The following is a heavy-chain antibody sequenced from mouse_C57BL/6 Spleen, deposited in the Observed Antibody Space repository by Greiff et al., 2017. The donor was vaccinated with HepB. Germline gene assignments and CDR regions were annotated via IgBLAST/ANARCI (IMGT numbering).Heavy chain of an antibody. J-gene: IGHJ2*01. CDR1: GYTFTDYY. CDR3: ASPHYYGSSYFDY. Sequence: EVQLQQSGPELVKPGASVKISCKASGYTFTDYYMNWVKQSHGKSLEWIGDINPNNGGTSYNQKFKGKATLTVDKSSSTAYMELRSLTSEDSAVYYCASPHYYGSSYFDYWGQGTTLTVSS. D-gene: IGHD1-1*01. CDR2: INPNNGGT. V-gene: IGHV1-26*01.